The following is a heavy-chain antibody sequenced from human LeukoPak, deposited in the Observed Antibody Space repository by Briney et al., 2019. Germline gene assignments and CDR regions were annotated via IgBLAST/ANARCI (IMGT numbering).Heavy chain of an antibody. J-gene: IGHJ5*02. CDR3: AREGQTYYYDSSGYYKNWFDP. V-gene: IGHV4-61*02. Sequence: SETLSLTCTVSGGSIRSGSYYWSWIRQPAGKGLEWIGRIYTSGSTNYNPSLKSRVTISVDTSKNQFSLKLSSVTAADTAVYYCAREGQTYYYDSSGYYKNWFDPWGQGTLVTVSS. CDR2: IYTSGST. D-gene: IGHD3-22*01. CDR1: GGSIRSGSYY.